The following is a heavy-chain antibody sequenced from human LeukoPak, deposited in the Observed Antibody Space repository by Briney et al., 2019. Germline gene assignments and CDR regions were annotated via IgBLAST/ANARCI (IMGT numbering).Heavy chain of an antibody. CDR1: GFTFSSYG. Sequence: PGGSLRLSCAASGFTFSSYGMHWVRQAPGKGLEWVAVISYDGSNKYYADFVKGRFTISRDNSKNSLYLQMNSLRAEDTALYYCAKDLSGYFQHWGQGTLVTVSS. D-gene: IGHD5-12*01. J-gene: IGHJ1*01. CDR2: ISYDGSNK. V-gene: IGHV3-30*18. CDR3: AKDLSGYFQH.